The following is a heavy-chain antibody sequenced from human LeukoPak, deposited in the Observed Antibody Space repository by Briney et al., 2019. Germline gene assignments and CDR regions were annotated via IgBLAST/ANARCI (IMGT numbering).Heavy chain of an antibody. CDR1: GFPFSVYE. CDR3: ALLAVASDFDY. CDR2: IASSGTIK. Sequence: GGSLRLSCVVSGFPFSVYEMNWVRQAPGKGLEWVSNIASSGTIKYYADSVKGRFSISRDNAKSSLYLQMNSLRVEDTAVYYCALLAVASDFDYWGQGALVTASS. J-gene: IGHJ4*02. D-gene: IGHD6-19*01. V-gene: IGHV3-48*03.